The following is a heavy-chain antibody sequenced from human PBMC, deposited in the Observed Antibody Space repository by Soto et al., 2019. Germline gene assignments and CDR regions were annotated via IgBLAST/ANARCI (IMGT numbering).Heavy chain of an antibody. V-gene: IGHV4-59*08. CDR1: GGSISSYY. Sequence: SETLSLTCTVSGGSISSYYWSWIRQPPGKGLEWIGYIYYSGSTNYNPSLKSRVTISVDTSKNQFSLKLSSVTAADTAVYYCARGQITMVRGVPQGGKYYYYYYGMEVRGQGTTVTVSS. J-gene: IGHJ6*02. CDR2: IYYSGST. D-gene: IGHD3-10*01. CDR3: ARGQITMVRGVPQGGKYYYYYYGMEV.